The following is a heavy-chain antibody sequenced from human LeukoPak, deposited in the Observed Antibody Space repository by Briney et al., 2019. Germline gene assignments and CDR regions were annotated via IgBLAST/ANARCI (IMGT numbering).Heavy chain of an antibody. CDR2: IYTSGST. Sequence: PSETLCPTCTVSGGSISSYYWSWIRQPAGKGLEWIGRIYTSGSTNYNPSLKSRVTMSVDTSKNQFSLKLSSVTAADTAVYYCARVSGYSYGFDAFDIWGQGTMVADSS. CDR3: ARVSGYSYGFDAFDI. V-gene: IGHV4-4*07. D-gene: IGHD5-18*01. J-gene: IGHJ3*02. CDR1: GGSISSYY.